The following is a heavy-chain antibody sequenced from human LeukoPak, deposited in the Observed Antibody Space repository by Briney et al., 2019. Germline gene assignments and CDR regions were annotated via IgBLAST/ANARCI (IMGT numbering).Heavy chain of an antibody. Sequence: GGSLRLSCAASGFAFSIYAMHWVRQAPGKGLECVALISYDGINKYYADSVKGPFTISIDNSKNTLYLQLNSLRADDTAVYSCARLQSRGLFDYWGQGTLAPVSS. D-gene: IGHD5-24*01. CDR3: ARLQSRGLFDY. CDR1: GFAFSIYA. V-gene: IGHV3-30-3*01. CDR2: ISYDGINK. J-gene: IGHJ4*02.